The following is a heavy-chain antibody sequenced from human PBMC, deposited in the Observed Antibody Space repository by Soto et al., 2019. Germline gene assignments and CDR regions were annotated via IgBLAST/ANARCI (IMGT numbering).Heavy chain of an antibody. J-gene: IGHJ4*02. V-gene: IGHV4-34*01. CDR2: INLNGYT. D-gene: IGHD3-22*01. CDR1: GGSFSDYY. Sequence: SETLSLTCAVYGGSFSDYYWTWIRQSPERGLEWVGEINLNGYTKYSPSLQSRVTLSVDTTKKQVSLRLSSVTAADTAVYYCARGAWDNSHYYLFDFWGKGMQVTVSS. CDR3: ARGAWDNSHYYLFDF.